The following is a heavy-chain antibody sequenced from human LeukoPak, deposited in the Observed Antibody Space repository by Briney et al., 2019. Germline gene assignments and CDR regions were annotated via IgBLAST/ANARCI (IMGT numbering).Heavy chain of an antibody. D-gene: IGHD4-17*01. CDR2: ISGSRT. V-gene: IGHV3-23*01. CDR3: AKVFRKDGDFHLFDY. Sequence: GGSLRLSCAASGFTFSSYAMSWVRQAPGEGLEWVSAISGSRTYYADSVKGRFTISRDNSKNTLSLQMNSLRAEDTAVYYCAKVFRKDGDFHLFDYWGQGTLVTVSS. J-gene: IGHJ4*02. CDR1: GFTFSSYA.